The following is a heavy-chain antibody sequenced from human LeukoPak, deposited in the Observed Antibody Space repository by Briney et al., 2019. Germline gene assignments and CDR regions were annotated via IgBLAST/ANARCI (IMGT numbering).Heavy chain of an antibody. J-gene: IGHJ4*02. V-gene: IGHV3-23*01. Sequence: PGGSLRLSCAASGFTFSSYAMSWVRQAPGKGPEWVSAISGSGGSTYYADSVKGRFTISRDNSKNTLYLQMNSLRAEDTAVYYCAKHGPDYDFWSGLDYWGQGTLVTVSS. CDR1: GFTFSSYA. CDR3: AKHGPDYDFWSGLDY. CDR2: ISGSGGST. D-gene: IGHD3-3*01.